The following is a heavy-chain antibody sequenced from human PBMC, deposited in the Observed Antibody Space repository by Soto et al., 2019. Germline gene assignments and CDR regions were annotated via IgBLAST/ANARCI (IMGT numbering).Heavy chain of an antibody. Sequence: QVQLVESGGGVVQPGTSLRRSCAASGFVFSAYAMHWVRQAPGKGLEWVETFSSAGRTKFYADSVKGRFIIPRDNSRNTLGLHLNNLSPDDTAIYYCAGEGIGAVPRGDAFDIWGQGTVVTVSS. J-gene: IGHJ3*02. CDR1: GFVFSAYA. CDR2: FSSAGRTK. CDR3: AGEGIGAVPRGDAFDI. D-gene: IGHD6-19*01. V-gene: IGHV3-30*04.